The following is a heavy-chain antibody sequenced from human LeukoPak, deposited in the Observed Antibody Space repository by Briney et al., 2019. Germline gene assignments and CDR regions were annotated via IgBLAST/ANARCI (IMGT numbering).Heavy chain of an antibody. CDR3: ARGHRITIFGVVYYYYYYGMDV. V-gene: IGHV4-34*01. Sequence: PSETLSLTCAVYGGSFSGYYWSWIRQPPGEGLEWIGEINHSGSTNYNPSLKSRVTISVDTSKNQFSLKLSSVTAADTAVYYCARGHRITIFGVVYYYYYYGMDVWGQGTTVTVSS. CDR1: GGSFSGYY. J-gene: IGHJ6*02. CDR2: INHSGST. D-gene: IGHD3-3*01.